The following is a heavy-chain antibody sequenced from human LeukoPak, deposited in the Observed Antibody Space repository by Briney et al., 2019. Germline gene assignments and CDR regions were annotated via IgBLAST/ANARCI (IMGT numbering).Heavy chain of an antibody. CDR3: ARVPVVVAATLFDY. Sequence: PSETLSLTCTVSGGSISSSSYYWGWIRQPPGQGLEWIGSIYYSGSTYYNPSLKSRVTISVDTSKNQFSLKLSSVTAADTAVYYCARVPVVVAATLFDYWGQGTLVTVSS. J-gene: IGHJ4*02. V-gene: IGHV4-39*01. D-gene: IGHD2-15*01. CDR2: IYYSGST. CDR1: GGSISSSSYY.